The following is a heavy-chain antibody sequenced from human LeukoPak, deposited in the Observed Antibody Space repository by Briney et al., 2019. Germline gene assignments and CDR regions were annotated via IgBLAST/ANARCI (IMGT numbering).Heavy chain of an antibody. J-gene: IGHJ3*02. CDR2: IYYSGST. CDR1: GGSVSSGSYS. D-gene: IGHD4-23*01. Sequence: RPSETLSLTCTVSGGSVSSGSYSWTWIRQPPGEGLEWIGYIYYSGSTNYNPSLKSRVTISVDTSKNQFSLKLSSVTAADTAIYYCARAKTVAIYPDAFDIWGQGTMVTVSS. CDR3: ARAKTVAIYPDAFDI. V-gene: IGHV4-61*01.